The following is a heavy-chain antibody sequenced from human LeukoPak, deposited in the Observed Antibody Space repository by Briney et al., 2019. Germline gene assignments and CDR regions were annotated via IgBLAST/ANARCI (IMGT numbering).Heavy chain of an antibody. CDR1: GGSISSGGYY. D-gene: IGHD3-3*01. CDR3: ARDRRGYDFWSGYYSYYYYGMDV. CDR2: IYYRGST. Sequence: PSETLSLTCTVSGGSISSGGYYWSWIRQHPGKGLEWIGYIYYRGSTYYNPSLKSRVTISVDTSKNQFSLKLSSVTAADTAVYYCARDRRGYDFWSGYYSYYYYGMDVWGQGTTVTVSS. V-gene: IGHV4-31*03. J-gene: IGHJ6*02.